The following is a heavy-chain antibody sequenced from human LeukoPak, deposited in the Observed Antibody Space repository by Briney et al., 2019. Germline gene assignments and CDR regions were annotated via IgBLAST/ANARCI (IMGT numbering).Heavy chain of an antibody. CDR1: GFTFSSYW. CDR3: ARQSSSSSWYIGWYFDL. Sequence: GGSLRLSCAASGFTFSSYWMSWVRQAPGKGLEWVANIKQDGSEKYYVDSVKGRFTISRDNAKNSLYLQMNSLRAEDTAVYYCARQSSSSSWYIGWYFDLWGRGTLVTVSS. V-gene: IGHV3-7*03. D-gene: IGHD6-13*01. CDR2: IKQDGSEK. J-gene: IGHJ2*01.